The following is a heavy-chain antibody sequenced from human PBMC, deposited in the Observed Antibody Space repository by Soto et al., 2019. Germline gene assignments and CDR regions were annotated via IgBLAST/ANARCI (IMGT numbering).Heavy chain of an antibody. CDR1: GFTFSSYW. CDR2: IKQDGSEK. V-gene: IGHV3-7*03. D-gene: IGHD3-3*01. J-gene: IGHJ6*03. Sequence: PGGSLRLSCAASGFTFSSYWMSWVRQAPGKGLEWVANIKQDGSEKYYVDSVKGRFTISRDNSKNTLYLQMNSLRAEDTAVYYCAKGDYDFWSGYSQNNYYMDVWGKGTTVTVSS. CDR3: AKGDYDFWSGYSQNNYYMDV.